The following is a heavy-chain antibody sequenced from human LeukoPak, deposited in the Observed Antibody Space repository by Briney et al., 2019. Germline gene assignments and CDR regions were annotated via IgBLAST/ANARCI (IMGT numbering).Heavy chain of an antibody. V-gene: IGHV4-4*07. D-gene: IGHD1-26*01. CDR3: ARDRGVGLDAFDI. CDR2: IYTSGST. Sequence: PSETLSLTCTVSGGSISIYYWSWIRQPAGKGLESIGRIYTSGSTNYNPSLKSRVTMSVDTSKNQFSLKLSSVTAADTAVYYCARDRGVGLDAFDIWGQGTMVTVSS. CDR1: GGSISIYY. J-gene: IGHJ3*02.